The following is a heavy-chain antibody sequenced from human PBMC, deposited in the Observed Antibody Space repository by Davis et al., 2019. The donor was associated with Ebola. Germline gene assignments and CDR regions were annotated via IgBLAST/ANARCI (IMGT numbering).Heavy chain of an antibody. CDR1: GYTFTNYG. D-gene: IGHD1-1*01. CDR3: ARAQFSTTSDH. Sequence: AASVKVSCKASGYTFTNYGITWVRQAPGQGLEWMGWINPHNGNTNYAQNVQGRVIMTSDTATTTAYMEVGSLRSDDTAVYYCARAQFSTTSDHWGQGTLVTVSS. CDR2: INPHNGNT. V-gene: IGHV1-18*04. J-gene: IGHJ4*02.